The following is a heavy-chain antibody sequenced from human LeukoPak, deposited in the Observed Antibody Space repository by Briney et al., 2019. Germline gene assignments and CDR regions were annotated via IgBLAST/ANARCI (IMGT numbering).Heavy chain of an antibody. D-gene: IGHD4-23*01. V-gene: IGHV4-59*08. Sequence: SETLSLTCTVSGGSIISYYWSWIRQPPGKGPEWIGYIYYSGSTNYNPSLESRVTISVDTSKNQYSLKLTSVTAADTAVYYCASHMINYGGIQPFYHDNWGQGALVTVSS. CDR2: IYYSGST. J-gene: IGHJ4*02. CDR3: ASHMINYGGIQPFYHDN. CDR1: GGSIISYY.